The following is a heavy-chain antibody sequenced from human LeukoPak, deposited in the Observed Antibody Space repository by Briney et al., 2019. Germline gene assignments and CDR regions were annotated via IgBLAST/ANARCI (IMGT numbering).Heavy chain of an antibody. CDR3: SRVAQSGPTGWLDP. CDR1: GFGFSGYG. J-gene: IGHJ5*02. D-gene: IGHD1-1*01. CDR2: IRYDGSNK. V-gene: IGHV3-30*02. Sequence: PGGSLRLSCAASGFGFSGYGMHWVRQAPGKGLEWVAFIRYDGSNKYYADSVKGRFAISRDNPGNVVYLQMDSLRAEDTAVYYCSRVAQSGPTGWLDPWGQGTLVTVSS.